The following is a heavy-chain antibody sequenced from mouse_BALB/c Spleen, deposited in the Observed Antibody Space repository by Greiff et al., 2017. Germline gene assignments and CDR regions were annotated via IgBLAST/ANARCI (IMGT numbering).Heavy chain of an antibody. CDR1: GYSITSYYA. D-gene: IGHD3-1*01. J-gene: IGHJ4*01. Sequence: EVQLQQSGPGLVKPSQSLSLTCTVTGYSITSYYAWNWIRQFPGNKLEWRGYISYSGSTSYNPSLKSRISITRDTSKNQFFLQLNSVTTEDTATYYCARSGYAMDYWGQGTSVTVSS. V-gene: IGHV3-2*02. CDR2: ISYSGST. CDR3: ARSGYAMDY.